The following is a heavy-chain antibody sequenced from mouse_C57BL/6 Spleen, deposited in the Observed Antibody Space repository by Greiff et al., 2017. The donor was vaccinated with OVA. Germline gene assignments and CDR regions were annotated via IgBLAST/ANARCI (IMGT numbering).Heavy chain of an antibody. CDR3: ARGLTGGYFDY. Sequence: QVQLQQPGAELVKPGASVKLSCKASGYTFTSYWMQWVKQRPGQGLEWIGEIDPSDSYTNYNQKFKGKATLTVDPSSSTAYMQLSSLTSEDSAVYYCARGLTGGYFDYWGKGTTLTVSS. D-gene: IGHD4-1*01. CDR1: GYTFTSYW. J-gene: IGHJ2*01. V-gene: IGHV1-50*01. CDR2: IDPSDSYT.